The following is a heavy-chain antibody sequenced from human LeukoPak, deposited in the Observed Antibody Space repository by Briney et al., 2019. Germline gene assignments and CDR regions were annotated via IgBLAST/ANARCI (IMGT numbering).Heavy chain of an antibody. CDR2: ISPNSGGT. D-gene: IGHD1-14*01. J-gene: IGHJ2*01. Sequence: ASVKVSCKASGYTFTDHYMHWVRQAPGQGLEWMGWISPNSGGTKYGYKFQGRVTMTSDTSISTAYMELSRLKSDDTAVYYCAREGTGIRSFDLWGRGSLVTVSS. CDR1: GYTFTDHY. CDR3: AREGTGIRSFDL. V-gene: IGHV1-2*07.